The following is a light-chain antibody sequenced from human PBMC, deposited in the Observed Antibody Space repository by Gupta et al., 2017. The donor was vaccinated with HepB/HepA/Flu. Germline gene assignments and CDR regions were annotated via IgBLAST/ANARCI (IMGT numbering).Light chain of an antibody. Sequence: QPVVPQEPSLTVSPGGTVTLTCASSTGAVTSGYYPNWFQQKPGQAPRALIYSTSNKHPWTPARFSGSLLGGKAALTLSGGQSEDEAEYYCLLYYGGAQLVFGGGTKLTVL. J-gene: IGLJ3*02. CDR1: TGAVTSGYY. V-gene: IGLV7-43*01. CDR3: LLYYGGAQLV. CDR2: STS.